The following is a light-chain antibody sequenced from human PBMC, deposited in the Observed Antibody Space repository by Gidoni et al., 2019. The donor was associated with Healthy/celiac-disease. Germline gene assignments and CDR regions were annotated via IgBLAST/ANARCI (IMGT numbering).Light chain of an antibody. CDR3: QQSYSTPWP. CDR2: AAS. V-gene: IGKV1-39*01. J-gene: IGKJ1*01. Sequence: DIQMTQSPPSLSASVGDRVTITCRASQSISSYLNWYQQKPGKAPKLLIYAASSLQSGVPSRCSGSGSGTDFTLTISSLQPEDFATYYCQQSYSTPWPFGRGTKVEIK. CDR1: QSISSY.